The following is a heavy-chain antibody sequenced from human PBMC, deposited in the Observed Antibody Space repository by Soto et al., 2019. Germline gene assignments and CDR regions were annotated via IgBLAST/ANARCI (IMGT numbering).Heavy chain of an antibody. CDR2: ISGSGGST. CDR3: AKGVPGIAVAGTGYFQH. J-gene: IGHJ1*01. D-gene: IGHD6-19*01. V-gene: IGHV3-23*01. CDR1: GFTFSSYA. Sequence: GGSLRLSCAASGFTFSSYAMTWVRQAPGKGLEWVSVISGSGGSTYFADSVKGRFTISRDNSKNTLYLQMSSLRAEDTALYYCAKGVPGIAVAGTGYFQHWGQGTLVTVSS.